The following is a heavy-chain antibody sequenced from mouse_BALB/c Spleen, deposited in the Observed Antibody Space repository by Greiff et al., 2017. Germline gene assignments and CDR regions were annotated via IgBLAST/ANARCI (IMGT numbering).Heavy chain of an antibody. V-gene: IGHV4-1*02. CDR2: INPDSSTI. D-gene: IGHD4-1*01. Sequence: EVHLVESGGGLVQPGGSLKLSCAASGFAFSRYWMSWVRQAPGKGLEWIGEINPDSSTINYTPSLKDKFIISRDNAKNTLYLQMSKVRSEDTALYYCAREDDWDWFAYWGQGTLVTVSA. CDR1: GFAFSRYW. J-gene: IGHJ3*01. CDR3: AREDDWDWFAY.